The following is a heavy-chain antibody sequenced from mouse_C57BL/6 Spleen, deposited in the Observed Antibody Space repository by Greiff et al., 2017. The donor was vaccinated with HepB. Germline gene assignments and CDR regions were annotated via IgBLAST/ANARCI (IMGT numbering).Heavy chain of an antibody. CDR1: GYTFTGYW. CDR3: ARKLPTVDHYFDY. J-gene: IGHJ2*01. V-gene: IGHV1-9*01. D-gene: IGHD1-1*01. CDR2: ILPGSGST. Sequence: QVQLQQSGAELMKPGASVKLSCKATGYTFTGYWIEWVKQRPGNGLEWIGEILPGSGSTNYNEKFKGKATFTADTFSNTAYMQLSSLTTADSAIYYCARKLPTVDHYFDYWGQGTTLTVSS.